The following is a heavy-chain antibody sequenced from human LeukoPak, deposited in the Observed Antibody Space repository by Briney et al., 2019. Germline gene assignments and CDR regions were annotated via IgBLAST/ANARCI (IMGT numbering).Heavy chain of an antibody. CDR1: GGSISSYY. CDR2: IYYSGST. CDR3: ARSGKSLGYCSGGSCYPRFDP. V-gene: IGHV4-59*01. D-gene: IGHD2-15*01. J-gene: IGHJ5*02. Sequence: SETLSLTCTVSGGSISSYYWSWIRRPPGKGLEWIGYIYYSGSTNYNPSLKSRVTISVDTSKNQFSLKLSPVTAADTAVYYCARSGKSLGYCSGGSCYPRFDPWGQGTLVTVSS.